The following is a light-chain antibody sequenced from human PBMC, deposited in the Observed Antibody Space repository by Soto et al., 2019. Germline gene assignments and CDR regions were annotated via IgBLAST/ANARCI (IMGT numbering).Light chain of an antibody. CDR3: QQRSNWPST. J-gene: IGKJ3*01. V-gene: IGKV3-11*01. CDR2: DIF. Sequence: EIVLTQSPATLSLSPGERATLSCRASQSVSSYLAWYQQKPGQAPRLLIYDIFKRPTGIPARFSGSGSGPDFTLTISSLEPEDFAVYYCQQRSNWPSTIGPGTKVDIK. CDR1: QSVSSY.